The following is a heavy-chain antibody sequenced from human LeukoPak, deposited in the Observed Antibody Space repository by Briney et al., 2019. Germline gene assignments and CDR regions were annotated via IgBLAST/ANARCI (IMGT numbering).Heavy chain of an antibody. D-gene: IGHD3-22*01. V-gene: IGHV3-21*04. J-gene: IGHJ4*02. CDR1: GFTFSSYS. CDR3: ARGGYYYDSSGPIFDY. Sequence: GGSLRLSCAASGFTFSSYSMNWVRQAPGKGLEWVSSISSSSSYIYYADSVKGRFTISRDNFKNTLYLQTNSLRAEDTAVYYCARGGYYYDSSGPIFDYWGQGTLVTVSS. CDR2: ISSSSSYI.